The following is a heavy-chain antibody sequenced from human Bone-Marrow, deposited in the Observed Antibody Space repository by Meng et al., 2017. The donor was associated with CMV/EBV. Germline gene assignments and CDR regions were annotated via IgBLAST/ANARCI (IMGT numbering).Heavy chain of an antibody. D-gene: IGHD6-19*01. V-gene: IGHV1-18*01. Sequence: ASVKVSCKASGYTFTSYGISWVRQAPGQGLEWMGWISAYNGNTNYAQKLQGRVTMTTDTSTSTAYMELSSLTSEDSAVYFCARVSSGPYLAYWGQGPRVTGYS. CDR2: ISAYNGNT. CDR1: GYTFTSYG. CDR3: ARVSSGPYLAY. J-gene: IGHJ4*02.